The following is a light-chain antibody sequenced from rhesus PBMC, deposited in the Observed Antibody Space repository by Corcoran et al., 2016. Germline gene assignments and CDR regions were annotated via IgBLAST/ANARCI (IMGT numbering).Light chain of an antibody. J-gene: IGKJ4*01. Sequence: DIQMTQSPSSLSASVGDRVTITCRARENVNKYLNWYQQKPGKAPKLLIYKASTLQSGVPSRFSGSGSGTDYTFTISSLQSEDVATYYCQHNYGTPLTFGGGTKVEIK. CDR1: ENVNKY. V-gene: IGKV1-74*01. CDR2: KAS. CDR3: QHNYGTPLT.